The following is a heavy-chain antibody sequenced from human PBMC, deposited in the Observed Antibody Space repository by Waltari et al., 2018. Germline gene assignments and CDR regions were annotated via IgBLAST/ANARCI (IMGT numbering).Heavy chain of an antibody. CDR2: IIPIFGTA. CDR1: GGTFSSYA. J-gene: IGHJ4*02. V-gene: IGHV1-69*12. D-gene: IGHD3-10*01. Sequence: QVQLVQSGAEVKKPGSSVQVSCKASGGTFSSYAISWVRQAPGQGLEWMGGIIPIFGTANYAQKFQGRVTITADESTSTAYMELSSLRSEDTAVDYCARGGVRGAPEPHFDYWGQGTLVTVSS. CDR3: ARGGVRGAPEPHFDY.